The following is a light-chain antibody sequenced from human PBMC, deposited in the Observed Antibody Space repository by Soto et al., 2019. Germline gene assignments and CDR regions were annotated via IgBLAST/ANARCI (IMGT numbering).Light chain of an antibody. CDR3: NSFASSNSLI. Sequence: QSALTQPASVSGSLGQSITISCTGTSSDIGAYNYVSWYQQHPGKAPKLIIYKVSYRPSGVSNRFSASKSANTASLTISGLQAEDEADYYCNSFASSNSLIFGGGTKLTVL. J-gene: IGLJ2*01. CDR2: KVS. CDR1: SSDIGAYNY. V-gene: IGLV2-14*01.